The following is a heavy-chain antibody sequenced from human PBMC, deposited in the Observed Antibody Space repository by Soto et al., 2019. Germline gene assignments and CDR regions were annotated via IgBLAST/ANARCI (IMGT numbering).Heavy chain of an antibody. CDR3: ARCSSGWSREDY. J-gene: IGHJ4*02. D-gene: IGHD6-19*01. Sequence: SETLSLTCTVSGGSVSSGSYYWSWIRQPPGKGLEWIGYIYYSGSTNYNPSLKSRVTISVDTSKNQFSLKLSSVTAADTAVYYCARCSSGWSREDYWGQGTLVTVPQ. CDR1: GGSVSSGSYY. CDR2: IYYSGST. V-gene: IGHV4-61*01.